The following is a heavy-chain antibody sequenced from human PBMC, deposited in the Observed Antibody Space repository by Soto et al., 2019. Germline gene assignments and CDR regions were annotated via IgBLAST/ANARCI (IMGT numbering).Heavy chain of an antibody. D-gene: IGHD3-9*01. V-gene: IGHV1-18*01. CDR1: GYIFLGYA. CDR3: ATLDWGTFDV. CDR2: ISARNGNT. J-gene: IGHJ1*01. Sequence: HLVQSGAEVKKPGASVNVSCKASGYIFLGYALTWVRQAPGQGLEWMGGISARNGNTKYAQKFQGRMTMTTDTSTNTAYMELRSLKSDDTGRNNGATLDWGTFDVWGQGTLVTVSS.